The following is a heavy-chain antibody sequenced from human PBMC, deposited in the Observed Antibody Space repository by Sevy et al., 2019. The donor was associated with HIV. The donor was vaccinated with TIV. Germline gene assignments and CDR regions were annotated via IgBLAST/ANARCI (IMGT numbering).Heavy chain of an antibody. D-gene: IGHD5-18*01. V-gene: IGHV3-23*01. CDR2: ISGSGNSA. CDR3: ARGGRSYGDSYFDH. Sequence: GGSLRLSCAASGFTFSISAMTWVRQAPGKGLEWGSVISGSGNSAYYADSVKSRFTISRDNSKNTLSLQMNSLRAEDTAVYYCARGGRSYGDSYFDHWGQGTLVTVSS. CDR1: GFTFSISA. J-gene: IGHJ4*02.